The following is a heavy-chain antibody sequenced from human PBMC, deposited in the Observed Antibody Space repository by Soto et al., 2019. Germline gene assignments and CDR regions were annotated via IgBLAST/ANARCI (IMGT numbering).Heavy chain of an antibody. CDR1: GFTFSSYA. J-gene: IGHJ4*02. Sequence: AGGSLRLSCAASGFTFSSYAMIWVRQAPGKGLEWVSAISGSGGSTYYADSVKGRFTISRDNSKNTLYLQMNSLRAEDTAVYYCAKDPRDTAMALGFDYWGQGTLVTVSS. V-gene: IGHV3-23*01. D-gene: IGHD5-18*01. CDR2: ISGSGGST. CDR3: AKDPRDTAMALGFDY.